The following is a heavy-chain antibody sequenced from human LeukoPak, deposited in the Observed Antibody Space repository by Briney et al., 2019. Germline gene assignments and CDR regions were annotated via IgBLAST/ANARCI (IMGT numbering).Heavy chain of an antibody. CDR3: ARVSRYCSGGSCYLYYFDY. CDR2: MNPNSGNT. D-gene: IGHD2-15*01. V-gene: IGHV1-8*01. J-gene: IGHJ4*02. Sequence: ASVKVSCKASGYTFTSYDINWVRQATGQGLEWMGWMNPNSGNTGYAQKFQGRVTMTRNTSISTAYMELSSLRSEDTAVYYCARVSRYCSGGSCYLYYFDYWGQGTLVTVSS. CDR1: GYTFTSYD.